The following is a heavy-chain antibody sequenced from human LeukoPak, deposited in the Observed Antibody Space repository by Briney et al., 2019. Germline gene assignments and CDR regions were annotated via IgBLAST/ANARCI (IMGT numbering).Heavy chain of an antibody. Sequence: GESLKISCQGSGYSFTTYWIGWVRQMPGKGLEWMGIIYPGDYDTKYSPSFQGQVTISADKSISSAYLQWSSLKASDTAMYYCARRLYGDDAFDIWGQGTMVTVSS. V-gene: IGHV5-51*01. CDR1: GYSFTTYW. CDR3: ARRLYGDDAFDI. CDR2: IYPGDYDT. J-gene: IGHJ3*02. D-gene: IGHD4-17*01.